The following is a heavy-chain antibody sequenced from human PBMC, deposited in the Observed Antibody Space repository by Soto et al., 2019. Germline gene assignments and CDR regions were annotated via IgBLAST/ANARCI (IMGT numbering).Heavy chain of an antibody. CDR3: ARRAETNGWNGFGADKYYFDF. Sequence: ASVKVSCKASGYTFTSYDIYWVRQATGQGLEWMGWMDPNTGNSGYAQKFQGRVTVTSDTSINTVHMELSSLRSEDTAVYYCARRAETNGWNGFGADKYYFDFWGQGTLVTVSS. CDR1: GYTFTSYD. V-gene: IGHV1-8*01. J-gene: IGHJ4*02. D-gene: IGHD1-1*01. CDR2: MDPNTGNS.